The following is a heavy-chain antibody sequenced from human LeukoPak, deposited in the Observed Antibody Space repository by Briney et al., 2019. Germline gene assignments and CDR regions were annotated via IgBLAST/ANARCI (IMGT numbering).Heavy chain of an antibody. V-gene: IGHV3-13*01. Sequence: PGGSLRLSCAASGFTFSSYDMHWVRQATGKGLEWVSAIGTAGDTYYPGSVKGRFTISRENAKNSLYLQMNSLRAGDTAVYYCARGWFGESHFDYWGQGTLVTVSS. J-gene: IGHJ4*02. CDR1: GFTFSSYD. CDR2: IGTAGDT. D-gene: IGHD3-10*01. CDR3: ARGWFGESHFDY.